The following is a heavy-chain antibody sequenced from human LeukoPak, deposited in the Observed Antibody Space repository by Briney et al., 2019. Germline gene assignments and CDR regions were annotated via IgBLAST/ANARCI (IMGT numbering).Heavy chain of an antibody. J-gene: IGHJ4*02. Sequence: PGGSLRLSCAASGFTFSSYAMSWVRQAPGKGLEWVSSISGSGGSEHYADSVKGRFIFSRDNSKNTLYLQMNSLRAEDTAVYYCAKETPHFDYWGQGTLVTVSS. CDR2: ISGSGGSE. V-gene: IGHV3-23*01. CDR3: AKETPHFDY. CDR1: GFTFSSYA.